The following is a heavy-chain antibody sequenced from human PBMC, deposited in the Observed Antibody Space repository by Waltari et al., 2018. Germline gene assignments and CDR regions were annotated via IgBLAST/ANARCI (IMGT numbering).Heavy chain of an antibody. J-gene: IGHJ6*02. CDR1: GYSFTSYR. D-gene: IGHD3-10*01. Sequence: EVQLVQSGAEVQKPGESLKISGKGSGYSFTSYRHAPLRQMPGKGLGWMGIIYPGDSDTRYSPSFQGQVTISADKSISTAYLQWSSLKASDTAMYYCARLDYYGSGSYYNPMGGMDVWGQGTTVTVSS. CDR2: IYPGDSDT. CDR3: ARLDYYGSGSYYNPMGGMDV. V-gene: IGHV5-51*01.